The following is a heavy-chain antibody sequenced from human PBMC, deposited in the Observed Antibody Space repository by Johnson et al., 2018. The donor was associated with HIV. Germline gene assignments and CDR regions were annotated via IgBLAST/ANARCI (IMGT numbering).Heavy chain of an antibody. CDR2: IGGRDDTT. Sequence: VQLVESGGGLIQPGGSLRLSCAASGFTLNNYAMSWVRQAPGKGLEWVSTIGGRDDTTSYADSVKGRFTISRDNSKNTLYLQMNSLRAEDTAIYYCARDGSGHAVVVTATRRGYGFGLDMWGQGTMVTVSS. CDR1: GFTLNNYA. D-gene: IGHD2-21*02. J-gene: IGHJ3*02. CDR3: ARDGSGHAVVVTATRRGYGFGLDM. V-gene: IGHV3-23*04.